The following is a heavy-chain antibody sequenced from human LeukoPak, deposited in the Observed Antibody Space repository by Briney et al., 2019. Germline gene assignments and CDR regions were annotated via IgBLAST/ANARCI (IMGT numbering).Heavy chain of an antibody. J-gene: IGHJ4*02. CDR3: ARQGGPPYPGYSYGYLDY. CDR2: IYYSGST. Sequence: SETLSLTCTVSGGSISSYYWSWIRQPPGKGLEWIGYIYYSGSTNYNPSLKSRVTISVDTSKNQFSLKLSSVTAADTAVYYCARQGGPPYPGYSYGYLDYWGRGTLVTVSS. D-gene: IGHD5-18*01. V-gene: IGHV4-59*08. CDR1: GGSISSYY.